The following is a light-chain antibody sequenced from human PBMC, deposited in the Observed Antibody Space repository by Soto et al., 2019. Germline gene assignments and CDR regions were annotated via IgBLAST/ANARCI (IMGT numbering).Light chain of an antibody. Sequence: QSALTQPASVSGSHGQSITISCTSTTGCIGRYNSVPLYQQHPGTAPKLVIYEVTDRPSGVSNRFSGSKSGNTASLTISGLQAEDEAEYYCSSYTNINTRACVFGTGTKVTVL. V-gene: IGLV2-14*01. CDR3: SSYTNINTRACV. CDR2: EVT. J-gene: IGLJ1*01. CDR1: TGCIGRYNS.